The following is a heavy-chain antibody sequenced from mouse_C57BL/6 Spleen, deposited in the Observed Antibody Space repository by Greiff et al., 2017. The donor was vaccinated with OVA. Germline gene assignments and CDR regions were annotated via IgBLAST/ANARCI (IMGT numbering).Heavy chain of an antibody. D-gene: IGHD2-3*01. V-gene: IGHV1-50*01. J-gene: IGHJ4*01. CDR3: AREGMVTPSAMDY. CDR2: IDPSDSYT. Sequence: QVQLQQPGAELVKPGASVKLSCKASGYTFTSYWMQWVKQRPGQGLEWIGEIDPSDSYTNYNQKFKGKATLTVDTSSSTAYMQLSSLTSEDSAVYYCAREGMVTPSAMDYWGQGTSVTVSS. CDR1: GYTFTSYW.